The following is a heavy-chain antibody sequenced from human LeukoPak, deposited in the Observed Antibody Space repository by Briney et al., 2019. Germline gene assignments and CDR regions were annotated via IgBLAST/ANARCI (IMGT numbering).Heavy chain of an antibody. CDR1: GFTFSSYA. CDR3: AKAAAAPGFDF. Sequence: GGSLRLSCAASGFTFSSYALNWVRQAPGKGLEWVATVSGSGDRMYHADTVRGRFTISRDNSKNTIYLQMNSLRAEDTALYYCAKAAAAPGFDFWGQGTLVTVSS. CDR2: VSGSGDRM. V-gene: IGHV3-23*01. J-gene: IGHJ4*02. D-gene: IGHD6-13*01.